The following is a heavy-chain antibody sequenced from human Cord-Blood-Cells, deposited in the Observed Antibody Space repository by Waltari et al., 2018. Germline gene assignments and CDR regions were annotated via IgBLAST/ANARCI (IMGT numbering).Heavy chain of an antibody. CDR1: GGTFSSYA. V-gene: IGHV1-69*01. CDR2: IIPIFGTA. Sequence: QVQLVQSGAEVKKPGSSVKVSCKASGGTFSSYAISWARQAPGHGLEWMGGIIPIFGTANYAQKFQGRVTITADESTSTAYMELSSLRSEDTAVYYCARGSRRYDSSGYYPYYFDYWGQGTLVTVSS. CDR3: ARGSRRYDSSGYYPYYFDY. D-gene: IGHD3-22*01. J-gene: IGHJ4*02.